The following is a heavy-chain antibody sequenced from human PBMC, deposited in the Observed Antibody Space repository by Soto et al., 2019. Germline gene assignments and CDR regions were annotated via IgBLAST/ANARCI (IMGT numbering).Heavy chain of an antibody. CDR2: IDAGGGGT. D-gene: IGHD6-19*01. CDR3: AKDRFPNGSSGYYRNLLAY. Sequence: GGSLRLSCAASGFTFSIYAMGWVRQAPGKGLEWVSAIDAGGGGTYYADSVKGRFTISRDNSKNTLYLQMDNLRTEDTAHYYCAKDRFPNGSSGYYRNLLAYWGQGTLVTVSS. V-gene: IGHV3-23*01. J-gene: IGHJ4*02. CDR1: GFTFSIYA.